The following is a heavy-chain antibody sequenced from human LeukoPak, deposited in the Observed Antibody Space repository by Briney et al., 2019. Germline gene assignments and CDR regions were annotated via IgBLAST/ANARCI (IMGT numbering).Heavy chain of an antibody. Sequence: ASVKVSCKASGYTFTGYYMHWVRQAPGQGLEWMGWIKPNTGGTNYAQKFQGRVTMARDTSISTAYMELSRLRSGGTAVYLCTRAWSPEYYYDRSGYDDPFEICGERAMWSPS. J-gene: IGHJ3*02. CDR1: GYTFTGYY. V-gene: IGHV1-2*02. CDR3: TRAWSPEYYYDRSGYDDPFEI. CDR2: IKPNTGGT. D-gene: IGHD3-22*01.